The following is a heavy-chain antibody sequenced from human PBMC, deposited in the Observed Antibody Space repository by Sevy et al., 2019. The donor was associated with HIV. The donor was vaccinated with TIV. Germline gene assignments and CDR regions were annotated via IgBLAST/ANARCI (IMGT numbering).Heavy chain of an antibody. V-gene: IGHV6-1*01. CDR2: TYYRSKWYN. CDR1: GDSVSSNSAA. Sequence: QSQTLSLTCAISGDSVSSNSAAWNWIRQSPSRGLEWLGRTYYRSKWYNDYAVSVKSRITINPDTSKNQFSLQLNSVTPEDTAVYYCARAYYYDSSAPGGFDYWGQGTLVTVSS. CDR3: ARAYYYDSSAPGGFDY. D-gene: IGHD3-22*01. J-gene: IGHJ4*02.